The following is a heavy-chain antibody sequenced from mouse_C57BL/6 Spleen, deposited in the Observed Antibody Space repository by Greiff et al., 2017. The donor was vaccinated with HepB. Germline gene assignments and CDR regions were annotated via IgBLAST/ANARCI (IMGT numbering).Heavy chain of an antibody. Sequence: QVQLQQSGAELVKPGASVKMSCKASGYTFTSYWITWVKQRPGQGLEWIGDIYPGSGSTNYNEKFKSKATLTVDTSSSTAYMQLSSLTSEDSAVYYCARPSTGTRYFDVWGTGTTVTVSS. V-gene: IGHV1-55*01. CDR1: GYTFTSYW. CDR2: IYPGSGST. J-gene: IGHJ1*03. CDR3: ARPSTGTRYFDV. D-gene: IGHD4-1*02.